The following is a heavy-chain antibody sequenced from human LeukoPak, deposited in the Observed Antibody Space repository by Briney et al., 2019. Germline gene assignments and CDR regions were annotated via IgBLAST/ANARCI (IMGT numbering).Heavy chain of an antibody. CDR2: IYYSGNT. J-gene: IGHJ4*02. D-gene: IGHD3-10*01. V-gene: IGHV4-39*07. Sequence: SETLSLTCTVSGGSIRDTTYYWGWIRQPPGKGLEWIGSIYYSGNTYYNPSLMSRVTISVDTSKNQFSLNLSSVTAADTAVYYCARGGDRSFDYWGQGTLVTVSS. CDR3: ARGGDRSFDY. CDR1: GGSIRDTTYY.